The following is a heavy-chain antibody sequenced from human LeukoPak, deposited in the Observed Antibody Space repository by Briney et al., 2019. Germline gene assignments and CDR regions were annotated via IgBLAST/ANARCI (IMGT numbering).Heavy chain of an antibody. CDR1: GGSISSSSYY. CDR3: ARVNVLMVYDT. Sequence: SETLSLTRTVSGGSISSSSYYWGWIRQPPGKGLEWIGSIYYSGSTYYNPSLKSRVTISVDTSKNQFSLKLSSVTAADTAVYYCARVNVLMVYDTWGQGTLVTVSS. V-gene: IGHV4-39*07. J-gene: IGHJ5*02. CDR2: IYYSGST. D-gene: IGHD2-8*01.